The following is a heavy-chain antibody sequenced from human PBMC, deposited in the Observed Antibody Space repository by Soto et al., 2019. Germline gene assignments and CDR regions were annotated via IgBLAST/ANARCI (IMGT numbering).Heavy chain of an antibody. CDR2: IKSKTDGGTT. CDR1: GFTFSNAW. CDR3: TTDPRGSSSWYYFDY. D-gene: IGHD6-13*01. V-gene: IGHV3-15*01. J-gene: IGHJ4*02. Sequence: GGSLRLSCAASGFTFSNAWMSWVRQAPGKGLEWVGRIKSKTDGGTTDYAAPVKGRFTISRDDSKNTLYLQMNSLKTEDTAVYYWTTDPRGSSSWYYFDYWGQGTLVTVSS.